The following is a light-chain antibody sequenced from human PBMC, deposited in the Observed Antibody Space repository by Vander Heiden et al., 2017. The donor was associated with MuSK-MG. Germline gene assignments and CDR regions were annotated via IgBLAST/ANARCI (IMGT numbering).Light chain of an antibody. CDR1: QSVLYSSNNKNY. CDR2: WAS. Sequence: DIVMTQSPDSLAVSLGERATINCKSSQSVLYSSNNKNYLAWYQQKPGQPPKLLIYWASTRKSGVPDRFSGSGSGTDFTLTISRLQAEDVAVYYCQQYYSTPFTFGPGTKVDVK. V-gene: IGKV4-1*01. CDR3: QQYYSTPFT. J-gene: IGKJ3*01.